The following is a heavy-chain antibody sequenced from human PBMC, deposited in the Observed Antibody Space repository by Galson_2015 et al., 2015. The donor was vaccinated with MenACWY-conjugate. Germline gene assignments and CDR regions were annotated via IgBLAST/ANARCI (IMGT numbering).Heavy chain of an antibody. CDR1: Y. CDR2: INHSGST. Sequence: YWSWIRQPPGKGLEWIGEINHSGSTNYNPSLKSRVTISVDTSKNQFSLKLSSVTAADTAVYYCARGRTPAYYGSGRRGNAFDIWGQGTMVTVSS. V-gene: IGHV4-34*01. D-gene: IGHD3-10*01. J-gene: IGHJ3*02. CDR3: ARGRTPAYYGSGRRGNAFDI.